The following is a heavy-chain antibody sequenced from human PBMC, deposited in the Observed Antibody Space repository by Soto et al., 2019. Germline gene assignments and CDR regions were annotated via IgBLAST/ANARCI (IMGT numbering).Heavy chain of an antibody. CDR1: GFTFSESA. D-gene: IGHD1-1*01. V-gene: IGHV3-73*02. CDR2: IRSQPNGHAT. J-gene: IGHJ4*02. Sequence: EVQLVESGGGFVRPGGSLTLSCRTSGFTFSESAMNWVRQASGKGLEWVGHIRSQPNGHATEYAASVKGRFTISRDDSRNTAYLQMDSLKTEDTAVNFCNRDWRHVADYGGQGILVTVSS. CDR3: NRDWRHVADY.